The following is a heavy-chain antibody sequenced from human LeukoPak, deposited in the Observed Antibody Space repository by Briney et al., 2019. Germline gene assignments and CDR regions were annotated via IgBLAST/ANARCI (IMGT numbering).Heavy chain of an antibody. CDR2: IYTSGST. V-gene: IGHV4-4*07. D-gene: IGHD1-26*01. CDR1: GGSISSSNW. J-gene: IGHJ4*02. Sequence: SETLSLTCAVSGGSISSSNWWSWVRQPAGKGLEWIGRIYTSGSTNYNPSLKSRVAMSVDTSKNQFSLKLSSVTAADTAVYYCAREGSYSDYWGQGTLVTVSS. CDR3: AREGSYSDY.